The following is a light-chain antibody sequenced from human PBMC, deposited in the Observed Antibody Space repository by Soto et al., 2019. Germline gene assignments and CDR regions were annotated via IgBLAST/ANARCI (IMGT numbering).Light chain of an antibody. Sequence: QSVLAQPASVSGSPGQSITISCTGTSSDVGGYNFVSWYQHHPGKAPKLMIYEASKRPSGVSNRFSGSKSGNTASLTISGLQAEDEADYYCCSYERVNNYVFGTGTKVTVL. V-gene: IGLV2-23*01. CDR1: SSDVGGYNF. J-gene: IGLJ1*01. CDR3: CSYERVNNYV. CDR2: EAS.